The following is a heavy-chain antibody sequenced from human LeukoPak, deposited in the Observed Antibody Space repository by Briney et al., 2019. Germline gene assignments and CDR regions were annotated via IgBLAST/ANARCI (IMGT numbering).Heavy chain of an antibody. CDR2: LSYDGSNK. D-gene: IGHD2-2*01. V-gene: IGHV3-30*04. J-gene: IGHJ4*02. Sequence: GGSLRLSCAASGFTFSSYAMHWVRQAPGKGLEWVAVLSYDGSNKYYADSVKGRFTISRDNSKNTLYLQMNSLRAEDTAVYYCARDYQLLPDYWCQGTLVTVSS. CDR3: ARDYQLLPDY. CDR1: GFTFSSYA.